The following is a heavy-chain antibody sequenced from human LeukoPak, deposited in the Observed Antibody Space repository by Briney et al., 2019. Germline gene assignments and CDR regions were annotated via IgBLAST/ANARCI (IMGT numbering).Heavy chain of an antibody. CDR2: IQSTAFGGAT. J-gene: IGHJ1*01. D-gene: IGHD3-10*01. Sequence: GGSLRLSCSASGFTFGDYSLSWVRQAPGKGLEWVGFIQSTAFGGATEYATSVKGRFTISRDDSQSIPYLQMNSLKTEDTAMYYCTREPYGSGSLYWVYWGQGTLVTVSS. CDR1: GFTFGDYS. CDR3: TREPYGSGSLYWVY. V-gene: IGHV3-49*04.